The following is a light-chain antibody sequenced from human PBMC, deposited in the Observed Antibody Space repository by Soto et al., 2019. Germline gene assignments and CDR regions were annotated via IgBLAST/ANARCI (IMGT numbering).Light chain of an antibody. CDR2: GTS. Sequence: EIVLTQSPGTLSVSPGERATLSCRASQTISSNYLAWYQQKPGQAPSLLIYGTSSRATGIPDRFSGSGSGTDFTLTISRLEPEDSAIYYCQQYGSSPFTFGQGTKLEIK. V-gene: IGKV3-20*01. CDR1: QTISSNY. J-gene: IGKJ2*01. CDR3: QQYGSSPFT.